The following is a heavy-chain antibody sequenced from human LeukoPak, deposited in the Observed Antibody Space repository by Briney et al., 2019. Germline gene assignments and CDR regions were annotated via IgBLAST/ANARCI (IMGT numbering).Heavy chain of an antibody. V-gene: IGHV4-34*01. D-gene: IGHD3-22*01. CDR3: ARGPRNYYDSSGSEFDY. CDR2: INHSGST. Sequence: SETLSLTCAVYGGSFSGYYWSWIRQPPGKGLEWIGEINHSGSTYYNPSLKSRVTISVDTSKNQFSLKLSSVTAADTAVYYCARGPRNYYDSSGSEFDYWGQGTLVTVSS. J-gene: IGHJ4*02. CDR1: GGSFSGYY.